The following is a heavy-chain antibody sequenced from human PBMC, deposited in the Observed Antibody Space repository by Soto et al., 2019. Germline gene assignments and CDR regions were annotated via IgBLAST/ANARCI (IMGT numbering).Heavy chain of an antibody. D-gene: IGHD6-13*01. CDR3: ARARGSSWLIDY. J-gene: IGHJ4*02. Sequence: SETLSLTCTVSGGSISSYYWSWIRQPPGKGLEWIGYIYYSGSTNYNTSLKSRVTISVDTSKNQFSLKLSSVTAADTAVYYCARARGSSWLIDYWGQGTLVTVSS. CDR2: IYYSGST. CDR1: GGSISSYY. V-gene: IGHV4-59*01.